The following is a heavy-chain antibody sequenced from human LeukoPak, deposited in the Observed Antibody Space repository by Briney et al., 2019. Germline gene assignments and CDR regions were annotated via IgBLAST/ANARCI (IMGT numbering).Heavy chain of an antibody. CDR3: AGTYDFGRGPPGDAFDN. CDR2: INTDGSST. CDR1: GFTFSSYW. V-gene: IGHV3-74*01. J-gene: IGHJ3*02. Sequence: GGSLRLSCAASGFTFSSYWMHWVRQAPGKGLVWVSRINTDGSSTSYADSVKGRFTISRDNAKNTLYLQMNSLRAEDTAVYYCAGTYDFGRGPPGDAFDNWGQGTLVSVPS. D-gene: IGHD3-3*01.